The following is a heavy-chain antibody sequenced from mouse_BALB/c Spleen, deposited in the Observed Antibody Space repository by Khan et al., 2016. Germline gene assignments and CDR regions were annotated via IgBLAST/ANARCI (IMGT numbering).Heavy chain of an antibody. CDR3: ARNGNRYEGTRFDY. J-gene: IGHJ3*01. D-gene: IGHD2-14*01. CDR1: GYSITSDYA. Sequence: EVQLQESGPGLVKPSQSLSLTCTVTGYSITSDYAWNWIRQFPGNKLEWMGYISYSGSTSYNPSLKSRISITRDTSKNQFFLQLNSVTTEDTATYYSARNGNRYEGTRFDYWGQGTLVTVSA. CDR2: ISYSGST. V-gene: IGHV3-2*02.